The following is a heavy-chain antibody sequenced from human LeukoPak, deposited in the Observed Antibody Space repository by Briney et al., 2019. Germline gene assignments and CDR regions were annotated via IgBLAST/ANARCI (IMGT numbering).Heavy chain of an antibody. D-gene: IGHD5-12*01. CDR2: IYSGGST. V-gene: IGHV3-53*01. CDR3: ARGKHSGYDFYPLSFDY. Sequence: GGSLRLSCAASGFTVSSSYMSWVRQAPGKGLEWVSVIYSGGSTYYADSVKGRFTISRDNSKNTLYLQMNSLRAEDTAVYYCARGKHSGYDFYPLSFDYWGQGTLVTVSS. CDR1: GFTVSSSY. J-gene: IGHJ4*02.